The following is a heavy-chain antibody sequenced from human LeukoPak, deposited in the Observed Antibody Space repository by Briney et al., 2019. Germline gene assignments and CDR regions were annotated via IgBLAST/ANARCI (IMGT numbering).Heavy chain of an antibody. D-gene: IGHD3-22*01. J-gene: IGHJ3*02. V-gene: IGHV4-61*02. CDR1: GGSISSGSYY. CDR3: ASASSGYYYVGEGAFDI. CDR2: IYTSGST. Sequence: SQTLSLTCTVSGGSISSGSYYWSWIRQPAGKGLEWIGRIYTSGSTNYNPSLKSRVTTSVDTSKNQFSLKLSSVTAADTAVYYCASASSGYYYVGEGAFDIWGQGTMVTVPS.